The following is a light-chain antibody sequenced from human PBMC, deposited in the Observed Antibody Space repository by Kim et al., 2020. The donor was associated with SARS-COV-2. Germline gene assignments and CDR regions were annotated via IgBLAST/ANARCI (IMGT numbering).Light chain of an antibody. CDR2: SNN. J-gene: IGLJ1*01. Sequence: RVTIPCSGSSSNIGSNTVNWYQQLPGTAPKLLIYSNNQRPSGVPDRFSGSRSGTSASLAISGLQSEDEADYYCAAWDDSLNGFYVFGTGTKVTVL. CDR1: SSNIGSNT. CDR3: AAWDDSLNGFYV. V-gene: IGLV1-44*01.